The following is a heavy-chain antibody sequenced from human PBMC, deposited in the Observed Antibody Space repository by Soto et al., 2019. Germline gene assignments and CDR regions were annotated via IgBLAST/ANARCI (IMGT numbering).Heavy chain of an antibody. CDR1: GFTFSSYG. J-gene: IGHJ6*02. D-gene: IGHD5-12*01. V-gene: IGHV3-33*01. Sequence: QVQLVESGGGVVQPGRSLRLSCAASGFTFSSYGMHWVRQAPGKGLEWVAVIWYDGSNKYYADSVKGRLTISRDNSKNTLYLQMNSLRAEDTAVYYCARDMVATIRGAYYYYGMDVWGQGTTVTVSS. CDR3: ARDMVATIRGAYYYYGMDV. CDR2: IWYDGSNK.